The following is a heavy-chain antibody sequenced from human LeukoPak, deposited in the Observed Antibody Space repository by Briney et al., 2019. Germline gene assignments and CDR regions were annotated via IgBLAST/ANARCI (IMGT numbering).Heavy chain of an antibody. J-gene: IGHJ3*02. D-gene: IGHD2-15*01. V-gene: IGHV4-39*01. CDR2: IYYSGST. CDR3: ADCSGGRNDAFDI. CDR1: GGSISSSSYY. Sequence: PSETLSLTCTVSGGSISSSSYYWGWIRQPPGTGLEWIGSIYYSGSTYYNPSLKSRVTISVDTSKNQFSLKLSSVTAADTAVYYCADCSGGRNDAFDIWGQGTMVTVSS.